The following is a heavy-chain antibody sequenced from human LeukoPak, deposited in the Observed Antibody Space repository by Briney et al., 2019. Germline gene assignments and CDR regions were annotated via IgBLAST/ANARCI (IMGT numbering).Heavy chain of an antibody. D-gene: IGHD6-6*01. CDR3: ARNRVVAAPNFDY. CDR2: IYYNGII. CDR1: GDSITNHY. V-gene: IGHV4-59*11. J-gene: IGHJ4*02. Sequence: PSETLSLTCIVSGDSITNHYWSLIRRPPGKGLEWIGYIYYNGIINYNPSLKSRVTISLDTSKNQFSLRLPSVTAADTAVYYCARNRVVAAPNFDYWGQGTLVTVFS.